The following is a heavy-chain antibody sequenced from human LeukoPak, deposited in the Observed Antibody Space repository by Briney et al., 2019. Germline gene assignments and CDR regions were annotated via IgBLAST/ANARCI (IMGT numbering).Heavy chain of an antibody. D-gene: IGHD2-15*01. CDR2: IYTSGST. V-gene: IGHV4-4*07. CDR1: GGSISSYY. Sequence: SETLSLTCTVSGGSISSYYWSWIRQPAGKGLEWIGRIYTSGSTNYNPSLKSRVTMSVDTSKNQFSLKLSSVTAADTAVYYCASTHCSGGSCYNDYWGQGTLVTVSS. CDR3: ASTHCSGGSCYNDY. J-gene: IGHJ4*02.